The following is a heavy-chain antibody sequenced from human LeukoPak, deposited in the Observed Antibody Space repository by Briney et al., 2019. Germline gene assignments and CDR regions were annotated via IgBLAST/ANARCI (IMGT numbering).Heavy chain of an antibody. CDR2: IYHSGST. CDR1: GGSISSGGYS. Sequence: SQTLSLTCAVSGGSISSGGYSWSWIRQPPGKGLEWIGYIYHSGSTYYNPSLKSRVTMSVDTSKNQFSLKLSSVTAADTAVYYCAREWEGTVTTGDWFDPWGQGTLVTVSS. V-gene: IGHV4-30-2*01. CDR3: AREWEGTVTTGDWFDP. J-gene: IGHJ5*02. D-gene: IGHD4-17*01.